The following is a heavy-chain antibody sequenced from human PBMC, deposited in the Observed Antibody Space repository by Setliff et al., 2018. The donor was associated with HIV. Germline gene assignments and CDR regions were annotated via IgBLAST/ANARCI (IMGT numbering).Heavy chain of an antibody. D-gene: IGHD3-3*01. CDR1: GGSMSSHS. J-gene: IGHJ4*02. CDR2: IYTSGST. V-gene: IGHV4-4*09. CDR3: ARHANYDFWSGYWGYYFDY. Sequence: SETLSLTCTVSGGSMSSHSWSWIRQPPGKGLEWIGYIYTSGSTNYNPSLKTRVTISIDTSKKQVSLKLSSVTAADTAVYYCARHANYDFWSGYWGYYFDYWGQGTLVTVSS.